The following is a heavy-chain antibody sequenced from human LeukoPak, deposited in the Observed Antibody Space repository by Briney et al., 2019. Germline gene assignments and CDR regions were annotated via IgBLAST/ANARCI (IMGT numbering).Heavy chain of an antibody. D-gene: IGHD1-26*01. V-gene: IGHV4-59*01. Sequence: PSETLSLTCTVSGGSISSYYWSWIRQPPGKGLEWIGYIYYSGSTNYNPSLKSRVTISVDTSKNQFSLKLSSVTAADTAVYYCARESGVGSNWFDPWGQGTLATVSS. J-gene: IGHJ5*02. CDR1: GGSISSYY. CDR2: IYYSGST. CDR3: ARESGVGSNWFDP.